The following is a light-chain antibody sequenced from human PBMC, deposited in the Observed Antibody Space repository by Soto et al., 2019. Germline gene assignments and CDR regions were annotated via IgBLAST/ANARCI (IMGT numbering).Light chain of an antibody. V-gene: IGLV2-14*03. CDR2: DVT. Sequence: QSALTQPASVSGSPGQSITISCTGTSSDVVGHNYVSWYQHHPGKAPKLIIYDVTNRPSGVSNPFSGSKSGNTASLTISGLQPEDEADYYCSSYTTSNTRQIVFGTGTKVTVL. CDR1: SSDVVGHNY. J-gene: IGLJ1*01. CDR3: SSYTTSNTRQIV.